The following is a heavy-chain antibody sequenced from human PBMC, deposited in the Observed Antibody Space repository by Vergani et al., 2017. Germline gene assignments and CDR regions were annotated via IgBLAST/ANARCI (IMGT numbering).Heavy chain of an antibody. J-gene: IGHJ4*02. CDR1: GFTFSNSA. CDR3: AREERSNTSPFVGY. V-gene: IGHV3-23*01. D-gene: IGHD2/OR15-2a*01. CDR2: ISGHGGRT. Sequence: EVHLLESGGGQVEAGGSLRLSCVASGFTFSNSAMRWVRQTSGQGLEWVSAISGHGGRTYYADSVKGRFTISRDNSKKTVYLQMNSLKAEDRATYYCAREERSNTSPFVGYWGQGTLVTV.